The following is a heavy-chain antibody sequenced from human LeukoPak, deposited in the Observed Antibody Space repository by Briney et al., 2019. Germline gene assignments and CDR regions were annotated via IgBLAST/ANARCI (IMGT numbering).Heavy chain of an antibody. CDR2: MSFDGSNK. Sequence: GRSLRPSCAASGFTFSSYGTHWVRHAPGKGLEWVAVMSFDGSNKYYADSAKGRFTISRDNSKNTLYLQMTSLRAEDTAVYYCAKPAKRWLQVWNLYYFDYWGQGTLVTVSS. V-gene: IGHV3-30*18. D-gene: IGHD5-24*01. CDR1: GFTFSSYG. CDR3: AKPAKRWLQVWNLYYFDY. J-gene: IGHJ4*02.